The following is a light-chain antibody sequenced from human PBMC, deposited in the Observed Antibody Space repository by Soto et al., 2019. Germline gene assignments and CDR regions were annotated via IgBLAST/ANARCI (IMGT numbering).Light chain of an antibody. Sequence: QSVLIQPPSVSGSPGQSVTISCTGTTSDVGSYGYVSWYQQHPGTVPKPMIYNVNSRPSGVPNGFSGSKSGNTASMTISGLQAEDEADYYCAAWDDSLSGYVFGSGTKV. V-gene: IGLV2-11*01. CDR2: NVN. CDR3: AAWDDSLSGYV. J-gene: IGLJ1*01. CDR1: TSDVGSYGY.